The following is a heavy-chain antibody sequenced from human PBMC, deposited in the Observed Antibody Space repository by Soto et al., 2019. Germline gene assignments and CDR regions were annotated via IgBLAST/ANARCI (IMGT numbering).Heavy chain of an antibody. V-gene: IGHV4-39*07. CDR3: AKDQLYIRGVIHNWFDP. D-gene: IGHD3-10*02. CDR2: IYYDGNT. J-gene: IGHJ5*02. CDR1: GDSVTSDGHY. Sequence: SETLSLTCTVSGDSVTSDGHYWGWIRQPPGKGLESIANIYYDGNTYYNPSLKGRVTISLDTSKNTLYLQMNSLRAEDTAVYYCAKDQLYIRGVIHNWFDPWGQGTLVTVSS.